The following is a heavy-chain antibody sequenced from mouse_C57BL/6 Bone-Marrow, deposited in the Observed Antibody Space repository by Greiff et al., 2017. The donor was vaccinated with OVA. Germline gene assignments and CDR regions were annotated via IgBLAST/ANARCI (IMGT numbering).Heavy chain of an antibody. CDR3: ARDDGGGYPPYYAMDY. CDR1: GYSFTSYY. Sequence: QVQLQQSGPELVKPGASVKLSCKASGYSFTSYYIHWVKQRPGQGLEWIGWIYPGSGNTKYNEKFTGKATLTAATSSSTAYLQLSSLTSEDSAVCCCARDDGGGYPPYYAMDYWGQGTSVTVPS. CDR2: IYPGSGNT. J-gene: IGHJ4*01. V-gene: IGHV1-66*01. D-gene: IGHD1-1*02.